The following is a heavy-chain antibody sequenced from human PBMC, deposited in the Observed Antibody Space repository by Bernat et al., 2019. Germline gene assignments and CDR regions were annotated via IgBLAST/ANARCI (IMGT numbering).Heavy chain of an antibody. CDR2: ISYDGSNK. CDR3: ARVPRGGYGDYVLWWYFDL. V-gene: IGHV3-30*19. Sequence: QVQLVESGGGVVQPGRSLRLSCAASGFTFSSYGMHWVRQAPGKGLEWVAVISYDGSNKYYADSVKGRFTISRDNSKNTLYLQMNSLRAEDTAVYYCARVPRGGYGDYVLWWYFDLWGRGTLVTVSS. J-gene: IGHJ2*01. D-gene: IGHD4-17*01. CDR1: GFTFSSYG.